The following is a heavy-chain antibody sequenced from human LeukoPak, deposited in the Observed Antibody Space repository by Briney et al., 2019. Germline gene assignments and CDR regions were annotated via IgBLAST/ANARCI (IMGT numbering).Heavy chain of an antibody. CDR3: ARHENWNFPY. Sequence: GGSLRLSCAASGFTFSSYSMNWVRQAPGKGLEWVSSISSSSSYIYYADSVKGRFTISRENAKSSLSLQINSLRVEDTAVYYCARHENWNFPYWGQGTLVTVSS. D-gene: IGHD1-7*01. CDR1: GFTFSSYS. J-gene: IGHJ4*02. CDR2: ISSSSSYI. V-gene: IGHV3-21*01.